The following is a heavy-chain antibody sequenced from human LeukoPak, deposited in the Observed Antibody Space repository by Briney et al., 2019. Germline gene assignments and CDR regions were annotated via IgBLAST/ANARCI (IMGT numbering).Heavy chain of an antibody. CDR2: INHSGST. CDR1: GGSFSGYY. D-gene: IGHD1-26*01. J-gene: IGHJ4*02. V-gene: IGHV4-34*01. CDR3: ASGGCSWWDQ. Sequence: SETLSLTCAVYGGSFSGYYWSWIRQPPGKGLEWIGEINHSGSTNYNPSLKSRVTISVDTSKNQFSLKLSSVTAADTAVYYCASGGCSWWDQWGQGTLVTFSS.